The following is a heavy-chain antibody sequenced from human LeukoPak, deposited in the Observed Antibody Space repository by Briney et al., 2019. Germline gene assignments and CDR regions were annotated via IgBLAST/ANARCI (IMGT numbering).Heavy chain of an antibody. Sequence: KHGESLKISCKGSGYSFTSYWIGWVRQMPGKGLEWMGIIYPGDSDTRYSPSFQGQVTISADKSISTAYLQWSSLKASDTAMYYCARILSTASTRQAPCCMDVWGKGTTVTVSS. CDR1: GYSFTSYW. D-gene: IGHD5-18*01. V-gene: IGHV5-51*01. CDR2: IYPGDSDT. J-gene: IGHJ6*03. CDR3: ARILSTASTRQAPCCMDV.